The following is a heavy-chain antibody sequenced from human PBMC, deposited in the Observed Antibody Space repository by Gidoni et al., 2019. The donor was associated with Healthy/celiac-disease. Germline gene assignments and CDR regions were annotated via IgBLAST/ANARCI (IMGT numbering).Heavy chain of an antibody. Sequence: QVQLQQWGAGLLQPSESLSLTCAFYGGSFSGYYWRWIRQPPGKGLEWIGEINHSGRTHYHPSLKSRVTISGDTSKYQFSLKLSAGTAADTAVYDCARGPNYGHYYFDYWGQGTLVTVSS. V-gene: IGHV4-34*01. J-gene: IGHJ4*02. CDR3: ARGPNYGHYYFDY. CDR1: GGSFSGYY. CDR2: INHSGRT. D-gene: IGHD1-7*01.